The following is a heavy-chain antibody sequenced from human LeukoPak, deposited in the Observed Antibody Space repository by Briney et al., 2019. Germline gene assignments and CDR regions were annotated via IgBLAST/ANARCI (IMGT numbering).Heavy chain of an antibody. V-gene: IGHV4-4*07. D-gene: IGHD6-19*01. Sequence: SETLSLTCSVSGGSISGYYWSWIRQPVGKGLEWIGRIYSSGSTNYSPSLQSRVTMSLDTSKNQLSLKLRSVTAADTAVYYCARAGGWQLTFDYWGQGTLVTVSS. CDR3: ARAGGWQLTFDY. J-gene: IGHJ4*02. CDR1: GGSISGYY. CDR2: IYSSGST.